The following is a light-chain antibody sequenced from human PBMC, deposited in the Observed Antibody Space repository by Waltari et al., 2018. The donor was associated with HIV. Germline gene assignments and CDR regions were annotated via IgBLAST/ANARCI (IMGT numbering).Light chain of an antibody. J-gene: IGLJ3*02. CDR3: QSYDTSLSGSV. V-gene: IGLV1-40*01. Sequence: QSVLTQPPSVSGAPGQMVTISCTGSSSNIGARASFDVPWYKQLPGTAPKLLIYGNNNRASGVSDRCSGSKAVRSHSLSTTGLQAEDEADEYCQSYDTSLSGSVFGGGTKLTVL. CDR2: GNN. CDR1: SSNIGARASFD.